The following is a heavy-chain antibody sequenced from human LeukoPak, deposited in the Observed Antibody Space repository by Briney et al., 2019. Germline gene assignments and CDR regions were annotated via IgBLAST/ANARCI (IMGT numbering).Heavy chain of an antibody. D-gene: IGHD2-8*02. CDR1: GFTFSNAL. V-gene: IGHV3-15*01. Sequence: KSGGSVTLSCAASGFTFSNALMMWPRPAPGKGLEGGGHLKSKTDGVTPDYPAPVKGRSTISRDNAKTKLYLQINSRKAGDTAVYYCTTDPLDIVLVVYAIDWGQGTLVTVSS. J-gene: IGHJ4*02. CDR3: TTDPLDIVLVVYAID. CDR2: LKSKTDGVTP.